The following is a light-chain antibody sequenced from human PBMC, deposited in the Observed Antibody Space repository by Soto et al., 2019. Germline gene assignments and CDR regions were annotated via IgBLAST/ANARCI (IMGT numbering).Light chain of an antibody. V-gene: IGKV3-20*01. CDR3: QQYGSSPQT. CDR2: GAS. J-gene: IGKJ1*01. CDR1: QSVDSNF. Sequence: EIILTQSPGTLSLSPGERATLSCRASQSVDSNFLAWYQQKPGQAPSLLIYGASRRAAGIPDRFSGSGSGADFTLTISRLEPEDFAVYYCQQYGSSPQTFGHGTKVEIK.